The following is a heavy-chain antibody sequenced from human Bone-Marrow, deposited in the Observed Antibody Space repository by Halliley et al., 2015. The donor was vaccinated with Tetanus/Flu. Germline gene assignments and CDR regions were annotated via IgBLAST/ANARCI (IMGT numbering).Heavy chain of an antibody. CDR1: AGSITTSNW. J-gene: IGHJ4*02. V-gene: IGHV4-4*01. CDR3: AGHRATRGTRGFDS. D-gene: IGHD3-10*01. CDR2: NYHGGAF. Sequence: TLSLTCTVSAGSITTSNWWSWVRQPPGKGLEWIGENYHGGAFNYAPALESRFTISVDKTKNQFSLTLTSLTAADTAVYFCAGHRATRGTRGFDSWGQGVLVTLSS.